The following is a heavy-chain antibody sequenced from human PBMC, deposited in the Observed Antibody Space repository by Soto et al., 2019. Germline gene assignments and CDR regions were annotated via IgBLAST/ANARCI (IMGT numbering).Heavy chain of an antibody. CDR3: ARNESSNIDGKDV. J-gene: IGHJ6*01. Sequence: EVQLVESGGGLVKPGGSLRLSCAASGFTFSSYSMNWVRQAPGKGLEWVSSISSSSFSINYADSVKGRFSVSRDNAQNSLHLQTQPLRAEDAAVYYCARNESSNIDGKDVWGHGHTVTVSS. CDR2: ISSSSFSI. D-gene: IGHD6-6*01. V-gene: IGHV3-21*02. CDR1: GFTFSSYS.